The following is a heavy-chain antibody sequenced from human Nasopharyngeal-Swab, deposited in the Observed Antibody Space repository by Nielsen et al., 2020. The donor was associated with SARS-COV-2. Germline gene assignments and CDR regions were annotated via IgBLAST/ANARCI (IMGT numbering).Heavy chain of an antibody. Sequence: GESLKISCSASGFTFSLYAMHWVRQAPGKGLEWAAAISYDGNTKYYADSAKGRFTISRDSAKNALYLEMNSLRPEDTAVYYCARDDGSLGDSWGQGTLVTVSS. J-gene: IGHJ4*02. CDR1: GFTFSLYA. CDR3: ARDDGSLGDS. V-gene: IGHV3-30*04. D-gene: IGHD3-10*01. CDR2: ISYDGNTK.